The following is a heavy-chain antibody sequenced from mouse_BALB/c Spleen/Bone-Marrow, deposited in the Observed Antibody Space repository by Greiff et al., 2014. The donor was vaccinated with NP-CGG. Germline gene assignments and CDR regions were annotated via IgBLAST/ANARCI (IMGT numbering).Heavy chain of an antibody. CDR1: GFNIKDTY. CDR3: ARYRLGTYFDY. V-gene: IGHV14-3*02. CDR2: IDPANGNT. Sequence: EVQLQQSGAELVKPGASVRLSCTASGFNIKDTYMDWVKQRPEQGLEWIGRIDPANGNTKYDPKLQGKATITADTSSNTAYLQLSSLTSEDTAVYYCARYRLGTYFDYWGQGTTLTVSS. D-gene: IGHD2-14*01. J-gene: IGHJ2*01.